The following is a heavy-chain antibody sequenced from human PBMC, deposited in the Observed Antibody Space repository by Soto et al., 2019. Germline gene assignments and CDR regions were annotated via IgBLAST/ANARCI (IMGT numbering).Heavy chain of an antibody. CDR3: ARDRRDFWSGYPDYYGIHV. V-gene: IGHV3-11*01. J-gene: IGHJ6*02. Sequence: PGGSLRLSCAASGFTFSDYYMSWIRQAPGKGLEWVSYISSSSSTIYYADSVKGRFTISRDNAKNSLYLQMNSLRAEDTAVYYCARDRRDFWSGYPDYYGIHVWGQGTPLTVFS. CDR1: GFTFSDYY. D-gene: IGHD3-3*01. CDR2: ISSSSSTI.